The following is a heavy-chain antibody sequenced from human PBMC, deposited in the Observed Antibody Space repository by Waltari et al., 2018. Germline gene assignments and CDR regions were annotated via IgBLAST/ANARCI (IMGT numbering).Heavy chain of an antibody. J-gene: IGHJ4*02. CDR1: GYTFTSYG. CDR2: TSAYNGNT. V-gene: IGHV1-18*01. CDR3: ARGRDIVATLYGY. D-gene: IGHD5-12*01. Sequence: QVQLVQSGAEVKKPGASVKVSCKASGYTFTSYGISWVGQAPGQGLEWRGGTSAYNGNTNYAQKRQGRGTMTTDTSTSTAYMELRRLGSDDTAVYYCARGRDIVATLYGYWGQGTLVTVSS.